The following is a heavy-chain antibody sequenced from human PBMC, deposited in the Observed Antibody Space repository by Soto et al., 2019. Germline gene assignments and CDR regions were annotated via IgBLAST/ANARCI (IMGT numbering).Heavy chain of an antibody. D-gene: IGHD6-25*01. CDR3: AREAAPAKREGVDF. CDR1: RYTFSDYY. Sequence: GAAVKVSCKASRYTFSDYYIHWLQQAPGQALEGMGWVNPNSVGTKYPPKFQGGVNMTRDPSTPTAYMELSRLTAGDTAVYYSAREAAPAKREGVDFWGQGTLVTVSS. J-gene: IGHJ4*02. V-gene: IGHV1-2*02. CDR2: VNPNSVGT.